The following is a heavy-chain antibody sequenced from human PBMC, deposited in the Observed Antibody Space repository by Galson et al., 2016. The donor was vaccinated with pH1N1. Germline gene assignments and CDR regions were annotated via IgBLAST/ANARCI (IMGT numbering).Heavy chain of an antibody. CDR2: ISGSDTTI. CDR1: GFPFSHYY. D-gene: IGHD3-10*01. V-gene: IGHV3-11*01. CDR3: ARDHFGWAFDV. J-gene: IGHJ3*01. Sequence: SLRLSCAASGFPFSHYYMGWIRQAPGKGLEWISYISGSDTTIYYADSVGGRFTISRDNAQNSLYLHMKSRRAEDTAVYYCARDHFGWAFDVWGQGTMVTVSP.